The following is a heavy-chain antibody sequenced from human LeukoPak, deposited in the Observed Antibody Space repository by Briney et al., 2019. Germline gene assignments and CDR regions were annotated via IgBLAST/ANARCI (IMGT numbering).Heavy chain of an antibody. J-gene: IGHJ1*01. CDR1: GFTFNTYD. V-gene: IGHV3-23*03. Sequence: GGSLRLSCAASGFTFNTYDMSWVCQAPGKGLEWVSLIHNDDTYYADSVKGRFTISRDNSKNTVYLQMNSLRAEDTAIYYCARDGSTRSLQFWGQGTLVTVSS. CDR2: IHNDDT. CDR3: ARDGSTRSLQF.